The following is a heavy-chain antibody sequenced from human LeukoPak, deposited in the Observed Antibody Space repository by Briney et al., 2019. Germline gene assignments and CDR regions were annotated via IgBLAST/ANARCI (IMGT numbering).Heavy chain of an antibody. V-gene: IGHV1-2*02. D-gene: IGHD2-15*01. CDR2: INPNSGGT. CDR3: ARDGTIYCSGGSCYSRWFDP. CDR1: GGTFSSYA. Sequence: ASVKLSCKASGGTFSSYAISWVRQAPGQGLEWMGWINPNSGGTNYAQKFQGRVTMTRDTSISTDYMELSRLSSDDTAVYYCARDGTIYCSGGSCYSRWFDPWGKGTLVTVSS. J-gene: IGHJ5*02.